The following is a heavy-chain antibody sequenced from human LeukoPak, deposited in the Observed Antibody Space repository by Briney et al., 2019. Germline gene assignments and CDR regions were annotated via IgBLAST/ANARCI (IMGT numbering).Heavy chain of an antibody. CDR1: GGSISSSSYY. CDR3: ARHSFSSGWKSFDY. D-gene: IGHD6-19*01. V-gene: IGHV4-39*01. J-gene: IGHJ4*02. CDR2: IYYSGST. Sequence: SETLSLTCTVSGGSISSSSYYWGWIRQPPGKGLEWIGSIYYSGSTYYNPSLKSRVTISVDTSKNQFSLKLSSVTAADTAVYSCARHSFSSGWKSFDYWGQGTLVTVSS.